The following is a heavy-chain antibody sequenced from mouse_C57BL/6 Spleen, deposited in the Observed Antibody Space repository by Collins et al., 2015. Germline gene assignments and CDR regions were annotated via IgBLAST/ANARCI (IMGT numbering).Heavy chain of an antibody. CDR1: GFSLTSYG. CDR3: ATPRGIYYDSYAMDY. D-gene: IGHD2-4*01. V-gene: IGHV2-2*01. Sequence: QVQLKQSGPGLVQPSQSLSITCTVSGFSLTSYGVHWVRQSPGKGLEWLGVIWSGGSTDYNAAFISRLSISKDNSKSQVFFKMNSLQADDTAIYYCATPRGIYYDSYAMDYWGQGTSVTVSS. CDR2: IWSGGST. J-gene: IGHJ4*01.